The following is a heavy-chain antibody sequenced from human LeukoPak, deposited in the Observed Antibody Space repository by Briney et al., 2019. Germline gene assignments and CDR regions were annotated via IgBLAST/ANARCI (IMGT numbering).Heavy chain of an antibody. CDR1: GFIFKNHA. CDR2: TSGSGGTK. D-gene: IGHD3-22*01. Sequence: GGSLRLSCAASGFIFKNHAMSWVRQAPGKGLEWVSATSGSGGTKFYADSVKGRFTISRHNSKNTLYLQMNSLRAEDTAVYYCARAFTYYYDSSGYYYDYWGQGTLVTVSS. CDR3: ARAFTYYYDSSGYYYDY. J-gene: IGHJ4*02. V-gene: IGHV3-23*01.